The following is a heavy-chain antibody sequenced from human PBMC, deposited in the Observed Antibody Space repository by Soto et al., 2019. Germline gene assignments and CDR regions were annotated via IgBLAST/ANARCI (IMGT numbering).Heavy chain of an antibody. CDR3: AISEGGYYDILPTADYYYYYGMDV. CDR2: INPNSGGT. D-gene: IGHD3-9*01. J-gene: IGHJ6*02. Sequence: ASLKGSCKASGYTFTGYYMHWGRQAPGQGLEWMGWINPNSGGTNYAQKFQGRVTMTRDTSISTAYMELSRLRSDDTAVYYCAISEGGYYDILPTADYYYYYGMDVWGQGTTVTVPS. V-gene: IGHV1-2*02. CDR1: GYTFTGYY.